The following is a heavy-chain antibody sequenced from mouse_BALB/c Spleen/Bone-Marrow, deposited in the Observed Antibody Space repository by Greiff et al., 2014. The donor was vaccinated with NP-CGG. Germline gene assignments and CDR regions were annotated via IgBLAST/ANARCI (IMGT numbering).Heavy chain of an antibody. Sequence: VQLQQSGAERVKPGASVKLSCTASGFNIKDTYMHWVKQRPEQGLERIGRIDPANGNTKYDPKFQGKATITADTSSNTAYLQLSSLTSEDTAVYYCARWEYYAMDYWGQGTSVTVSS. CDR3: ARWEYYAMDY. V-gene: IGHV14-3*02. CDR1: GFNIKDTY. J-gene: IGHJ4*01. CDR2: IDPANGNT. D-gene: IGHD4-1*01.